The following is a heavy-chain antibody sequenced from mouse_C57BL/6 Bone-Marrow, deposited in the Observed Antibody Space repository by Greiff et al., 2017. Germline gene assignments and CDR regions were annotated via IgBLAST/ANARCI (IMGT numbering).Heavy chain of an antibody. CDR2: IYPRSGNT. CDR3: ARSRLRYAMDY. J-gene: IGHJ4*01. Sequence: QVQLKESGAELARPGASVKLSCKASGYTFTSYGISWVKQRTGQGLEWIGEIYPRSGNTYYNEKFKGKATLTADKSSSTAYMELRSLTSEDSAVYFCARSRLRYAMDYWGQGTSVTVSS. CDR1: GYTFTSYG. D-gene: IGHD1-1*01. V-gene: IGHV1-81*01.